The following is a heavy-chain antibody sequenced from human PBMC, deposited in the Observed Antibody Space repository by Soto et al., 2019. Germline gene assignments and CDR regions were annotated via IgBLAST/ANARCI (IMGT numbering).Heavy chain of an antibody. D-gene: IGHD6-19*01. CDR3: EKHTSGWHYYDY. V-gene: IGHV3-11*06. Sequence: GGSLRLSCAASGFNFSDHYMNWVRQAPGKGLEWVSYISGSSRYTNFADSVKGRFTISRDNAKNSLYLQMNSLTAEDTAVYYCEKHTSGWHYYDYWGQGTPVTVSS. CDR1: GFNFSDHY. J-gene: IGHJ4*02. CDR2: ISGSSRYT.